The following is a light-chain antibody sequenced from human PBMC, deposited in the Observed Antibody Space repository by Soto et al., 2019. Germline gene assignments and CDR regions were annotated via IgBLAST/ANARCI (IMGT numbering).Light chain of an antibody. Sequence: QSVLTQPASVSGSPGQSITISCSGTSSDIGSYDHVAWYQQFPGKSPKLIIYAVSDRPSGVSDRFSGSKSGISASLTISGLQTEDEADYYCTSYTTKSTWVFGGGTKVTVL. CDR2: AVS. CDR1: SSDIGSYDH. J-gene: IGLJ3*02. V-gene: IGLV2-14*03. CDR3: TSYTTKSTWV.